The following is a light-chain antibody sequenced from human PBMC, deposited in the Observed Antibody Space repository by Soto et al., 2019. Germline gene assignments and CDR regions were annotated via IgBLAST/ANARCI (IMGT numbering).Light chain of an antibody. J-gene: IGLJ2*01. CDR1: SSNIGAGYD. Sequence: QSVLTQPPSVSGAPGQRVTISCTGSSSNIGAGYDVHWYQQLPGTAPKLLIYGNSNRPSGVPVRFSGSKSGTSASLAITGLQAEDEADYYCQSYDSSLSALVFGGGTKPPS. CDR2: GNS. V-gene: IGLV1-40*01. CDR3: QSYDSSLSALV.